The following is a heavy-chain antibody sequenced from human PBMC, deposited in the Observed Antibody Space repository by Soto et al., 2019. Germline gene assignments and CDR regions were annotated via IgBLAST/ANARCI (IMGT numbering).Heavy chain of an antibody. D-gene: IGHD5-18*01. J-gene: IGHJ6*02. CDR2: ISYDGTNK. Sequence: QVHLVESGGGVVQPGRSLRLSCAASGFTFSTYAMHWVRQAPGKGLEWVAAISYDGTNKYYADSVRGRFTISRDNSKNTLFLQMNSLRAEDTAVYYCAKDGGGYNYGYVMLDKYYYGMDVWGQGTTVTVSS. CDR3: AKDGGGYNYGYVMLDKYYYGMDV. V-gene: IGHV3-30-3*01. CDR1: GFTFSTYA.